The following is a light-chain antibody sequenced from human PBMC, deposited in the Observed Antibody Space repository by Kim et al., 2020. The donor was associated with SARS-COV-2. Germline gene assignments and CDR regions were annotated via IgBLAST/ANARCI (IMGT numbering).Light chain of an antibody. CDR1: QSVSSY. CDR2: DAS. CDR3: QQRSNWPPFT. V-gene: IGKV3-11*01. J-gene: IGKJ3*01. Sequence: SPGERATLSCRASQSVSSYLAWYQQKPGQAPRLLSYDASNRATGIPARFSGSGSGTDFTLTISSLEPEDFAVYYCQQRSNWPPFTFGPGTKVDIK.